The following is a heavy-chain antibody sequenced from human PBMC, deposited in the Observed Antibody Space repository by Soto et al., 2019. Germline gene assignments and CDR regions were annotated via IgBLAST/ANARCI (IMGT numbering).Heavy chain of an antibody. CDR3: ARDGDPGYSFWSGPLGGGRFDP. CDR1: GGTFGNTA. CDR2: IVPLFGTA. J-gene: IGHJ5*02. V-gene: IGHV1-69*12. D-gene: IGHD3-3*01. Sequence: QVQLVQSGAEVKEPGSSVNVSCKTSGGTFGNTAVTWVRQVPGQGLEWMGGIVPLFGTANYAQKFRGRGMITADESTSTAYMDLSSLRSDDTAIYYCARDGDPGYSFWSGPLGGGRFDPWGQGTLVTVSS.